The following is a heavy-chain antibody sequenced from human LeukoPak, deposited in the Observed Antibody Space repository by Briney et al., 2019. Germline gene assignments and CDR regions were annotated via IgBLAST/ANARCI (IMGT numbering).Heavy chain of an antibody. Sequence: ASVKVSCKASGYTFIDFHMHWVQQAPGRGLEWVGRVDPKDGETMYAERFEGRVTMTAVTSTDTAYMELSGLTSDDTAVYYCTTANRFTYWFGPWGQGTLVTVSS. CDR1: GYTFIDFH. CDR3: TTANRFTYWFGP. V-gene: IGHV1-69-2*01. CDR2: VDPKDGET. J-gene: IGHJ5*02.